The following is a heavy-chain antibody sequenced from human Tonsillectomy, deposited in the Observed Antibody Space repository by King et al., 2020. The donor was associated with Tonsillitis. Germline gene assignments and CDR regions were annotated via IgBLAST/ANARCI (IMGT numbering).Heavy chain of an antibody. CDR1: GYTFTSYH. Sequence: VQLVESGGEVKKPGASVKVSCQASGYTFTSYHISWVRQAPGQGLEWMGWISSYNGNTNYAQKLQGRVTMTTDTSTSTAYLELRSLRSDDTAVYYCARVGDGYITEGIHDYWGQGTLVTVSS. V-gene: IGHV1-18*01. D-gene: IGHD5-24*01. J-gene: IGHJ4*02. CDR2: ISSYNGNT. CDR3: ARVGDGYITEGIHDY.